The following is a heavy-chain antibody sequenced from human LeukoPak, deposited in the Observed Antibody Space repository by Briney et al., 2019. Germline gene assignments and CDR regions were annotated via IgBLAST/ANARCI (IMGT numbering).Heavy chain of an antibody. CDR1: GGSISSGGYY. Sequence: SETLSLTCTVSGGSISSGGYYWSWIRQHPGKGLEWIGYIYYSGSTYYNPSLKSRVTISVDTSKNQFSLKLSSVTAADTAVYYCASGGGVPAAREYFDYGGQGTLVTVSS. J-gene: IGHJ4*02. D-gene: IGHD2-2*01. CDR3: ASGGGVPAAREYFDY. V-gene: IGHV4-31*03. CDR2: IYYSGST.